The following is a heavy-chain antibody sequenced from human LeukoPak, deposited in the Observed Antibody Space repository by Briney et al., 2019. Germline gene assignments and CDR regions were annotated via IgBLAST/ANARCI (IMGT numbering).Heavy chain of an antibody. V-gene: IGHV5-51*01. D-gene: IGHD6-13*01. J-gene: IGHJ6*03. CDR3: AGPSGGQQQHWGYMDV. Sequence: GESLKISCKGSGYSFTSYWIGWVRQMPGKGLEWMGIIYPGDSDTRYSPSFQGQVTISADKSISTAYLQWSSLKASDTAMYYCAGPSGGQQQHWGYMDVWGKGTTVTVSS. CDR1: GYSFTSYW. CDR2: IYPGDSDT.